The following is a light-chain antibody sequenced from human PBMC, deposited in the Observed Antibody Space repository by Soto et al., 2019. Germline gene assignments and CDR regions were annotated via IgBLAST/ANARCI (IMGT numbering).Light chain of an antibody. CDR3: QQYNSLPYT. CDR2: TVP. J-gene: IGKJ2*01. V-gene: IGKV1-33*01. CDR1: QDISTY. Sequence: DIQMTQSPSSLSASLGDRVTITCRASQDISTYFNWYQQKPGKAPNLLIYTVPNLETGVPSRFSGSGSGTVFTLTISALQPEDIATYYWQQYNSLPYTFGQGTRLEIE.